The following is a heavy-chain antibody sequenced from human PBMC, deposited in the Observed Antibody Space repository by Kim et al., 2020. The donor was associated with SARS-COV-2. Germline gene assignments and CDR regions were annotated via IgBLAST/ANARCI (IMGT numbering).Heavy chain of an antibody. Sequence: SETLSLTCAVSGGSISSSNWWIWVRQPPGKGLEWIGEIFHSGSTNYNPSLNSRVTISVDKSKNQFSLKLSSVTAADTAVYHCARYYYDSSGYSYYYYGM. CDR2: IFHSGST. V-gene: IGHV4-4*02. CDR1: GGSISSSNW. D-gene: IGHD3-22*01. CDR3: ARYYYDSSGYSYYYYGM. J-gene: IGHJ6*01.